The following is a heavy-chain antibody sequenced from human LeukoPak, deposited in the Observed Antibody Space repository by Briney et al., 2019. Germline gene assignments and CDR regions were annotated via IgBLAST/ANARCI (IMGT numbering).Heavy chain of an antibody. V-gene: IGHV3-23*01. J-gene: IGHJ1*01. CDR1: GFTFSTYG. Sequence: GGSLRLSCAASGFTFSTYGMSWVRQAPGKGLEWVSFITPNADRASYADSVKGRFTISRDNPRNTLYMQMNSLRDEDTAVYYCAIMHGYYDGSGYWVQWGQGTLVTVSS. D-gene: IGHD3-22*01. CDR2: ITPNADRA. CDR3: AIMHGYYDGSGYWVQ.